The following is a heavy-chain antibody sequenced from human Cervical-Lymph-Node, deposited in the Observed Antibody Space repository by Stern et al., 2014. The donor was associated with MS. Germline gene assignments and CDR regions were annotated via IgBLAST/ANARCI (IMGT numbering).Heavy chain of an antibody. CDR3: AKGGSGSYLD. J-gene: IGHJ4*02. D-gene: IGHD1-26*01. CDR1: GFVFCRYA. V-gene: IGHV3-30*04. CDR2: ISYDGRDK. Sequence: VQLVESGGGVVQPGRSLRLSCAASGFVFCRYALHWVRQAPGKGLEWVALISYDGRDKYYTDSVKGRFTVSRDNSNNTVDLEMNSLRLEDTAVYYCAKGGSGSYLDWGQGSLVTVSS.